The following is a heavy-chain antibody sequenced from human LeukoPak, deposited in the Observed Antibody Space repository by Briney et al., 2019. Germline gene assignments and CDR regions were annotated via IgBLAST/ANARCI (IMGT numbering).Heavy chain of an antibody. CDR1: GFTVSSNY. V-gene: IGHV3-66*02. J-gene: IGHJ4*02. D-gene: IGHD3-10*01. CDR3: ASDGD. CDR2: IYTEGTT. Sequence: GRSLRLSCAVSGFTVSSNYFSWVRQAPGKGLEWVSVIYTEGTTYYADSVKGRFTISRDNFKNTVYLQMNSLTVEDTAVYYCASDGDWGQGTLVTVSS.